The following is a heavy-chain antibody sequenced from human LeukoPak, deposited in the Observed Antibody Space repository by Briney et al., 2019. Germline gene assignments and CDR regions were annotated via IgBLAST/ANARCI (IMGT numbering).Heavy chain of an antibody. D-gene: IGHD5-12*01. V-gene: IGHV4-61*08. CDR3: ARVDYSGYDTRGWFDP. J-gene: IGHJ5*02. CDR1: GASISSSGYS. Sequence: SETLSLTCAVSGASISSSGYSWWWVRQPPGKGLEWIGYIYYSGSTNYNPSLKSRVTISVDTSKNQFSLKLSSVTAADTAVYYCARVDYSGYDTRGWFDPWGQGTLVTVSS. CDR2: IYYSGST.